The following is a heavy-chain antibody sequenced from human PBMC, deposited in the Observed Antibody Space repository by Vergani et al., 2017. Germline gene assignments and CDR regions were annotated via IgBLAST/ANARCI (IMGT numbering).Heavy chain of an antibody. CDR1: GGSISSYY. V-gene: IGHV4-4*07. CDR3: ARGYSGYDRRHYYYYYGMDV. J-gene: IGHJ6*02. D-gene: IGHD5-12*01. CDR2: IYTSGST. Sequence: QVQLQESGPGLVKPSETLSLTCTVSGGSISSYYWSWIRQPAGQGLEWIGRIYTSGSTNYNPSLKSRVTMSVDTSKNQFSLKLSSVTAADTAVYYCARGYSGYDRRHYYYYYGMDVWGQGTTVTVSS.